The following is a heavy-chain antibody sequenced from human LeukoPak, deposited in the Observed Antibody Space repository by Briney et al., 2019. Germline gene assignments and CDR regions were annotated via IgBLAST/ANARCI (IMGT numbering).Heavy chain of an antibody. J-gene: IGHJ4*02. CDR2: ISSSGSTI. Sequence: GGSLRLSCAASGFTFSDYYMSWIRQAPGKGLEWVSYISSSGSTIYYADSVKGRFTISTDKAKKSLYLQMNSLRAEDTAVYYCARADIYCSGGSCYLDYWGQGTLVTVSS. CDR1: GFTFSDYY. D-gene: IGHD2-15*01. CDR3: ARADIYCSGGSCYLDY. V-gene: IGHV3-11*01.